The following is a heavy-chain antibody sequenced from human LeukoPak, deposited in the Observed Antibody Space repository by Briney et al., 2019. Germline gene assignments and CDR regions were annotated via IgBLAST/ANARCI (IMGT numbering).Heavy chain of an antibody. CDR2: VESDASRT. J-gene: IGHJ6*02. D-gene: IGHD5-12*01. CDR1: GFTLSHHW. Sequence: GGSLRLSCVASGFTLSHHWMYWVRQGPSRGLAHVSRVESDASRTTYADSVKGRFTISRDDAKNTMYLQMNSLRVEDTAVYYCVKGGHKLDIQTTHYFYGLDVWGQGTTVAVS. V-gene: IGHV3-74*03. CDR3: VKGGHKLDIQTTHYFYGLDV.